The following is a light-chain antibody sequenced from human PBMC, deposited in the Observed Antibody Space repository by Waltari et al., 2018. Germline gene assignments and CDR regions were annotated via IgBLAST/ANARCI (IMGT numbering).Light chain of an antibody. J-gene: IGLJ3*02. CDR2: EGS. Sequence: QSALTQPASVSGSPGQSITISCTRTSSAVGSYNLVSWYQHHPGKAPKLMIYEGSNRPSGVSNRFSGSKSGNTASLTISGLQAEDEADYYCCSYAGSNTWVFGEGTKLTVL. CDR1: SSAVGSYNL. V-gene: IGLV2-23*01. CDR3: CSYAGSNTWV.